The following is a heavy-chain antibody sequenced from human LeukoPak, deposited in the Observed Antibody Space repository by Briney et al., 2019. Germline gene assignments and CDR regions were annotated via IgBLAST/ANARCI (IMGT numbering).Heavy chain of an antibody. CDR2: IIPIFGTA. D-gene: IGHD2-2*01. J-gene: IGHJ6*04. CDR3: ARWGAYCSSTSCYEPYYYYGMDV. CDR1: GGTFSSYA. V-gene: IGHV1-69*13. Sequence: GASVKASCKASGGTFSSYAMSWVRQAPGQGLEWMGGIIPIFGTANYAQKFQGRVTITADESTSTAYMELSSLRSEDTAVYYCARWGAYCSSTSCYEPYYYYGMDVWGKGTTVTVSS.